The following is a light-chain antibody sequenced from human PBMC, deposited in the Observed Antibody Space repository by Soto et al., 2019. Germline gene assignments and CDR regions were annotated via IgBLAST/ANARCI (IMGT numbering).Light chain of an antibody. CDR2: DDN. CDR3: AAWDGSLNGYV. V-gene: IGLV1-51*01. CDR1: SSNIGGNS. Sequence: QSVLTQPPSVSAAPGQKVTISCSGSSSNIGGNSVSWYQQLPGTAPKLLIYDDNKRPSGIPDRFSGSKSGTSATLGITGFQTGDEADYYCAAWDGSLNGYVFGTGTKVTVL. J-gene: IGLJ1*01.